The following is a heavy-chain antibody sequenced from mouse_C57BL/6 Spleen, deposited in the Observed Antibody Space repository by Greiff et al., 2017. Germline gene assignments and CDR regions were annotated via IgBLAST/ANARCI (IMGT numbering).Heavy chain of an antibody. V-gene: IGHV1-69*01. D-gene: IGHD2-2*01. CDR2: IYPSDGYT. Sequence: VQLQQPGAELVKPGASVKLSCKASGYTFTSYWMNWVKQRPGQGLEWIGEIYPSDGYTNYNQKFKGKSTLTVDKYSSKAYMHLNSLTSEDSAVYYCANMVSTLFECWGQGTTLT. CDR1: GYTFTSYW. J-gene: IGHJ2*01. CDR3: ANMVSTLFEC.